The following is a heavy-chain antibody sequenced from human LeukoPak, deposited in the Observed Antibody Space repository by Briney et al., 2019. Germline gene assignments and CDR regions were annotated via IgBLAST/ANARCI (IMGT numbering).Heavy chain of an antibody. CDR3: ARALCSSTSCLGNAFDI. Sequence: SETLSLTCTVSGGSISTINYYWGWIRQPPGKGLEWIGNIYYSGSTYYNPSLKSRVTISVDTSKNQFSLKVSSVTAADTAVYYCARALCSSTSCLGNAFDIWGQGTMVTVSS. CDR2: IYYSGST. D-gene: IGHD2-2*01. CDR1: GGSISTINYY. J-gene: IGHJ3*02. V-gene: IGHV4-39*07.